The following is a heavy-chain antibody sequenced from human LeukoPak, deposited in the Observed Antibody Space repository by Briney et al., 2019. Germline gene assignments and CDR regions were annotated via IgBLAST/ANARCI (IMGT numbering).Heavy chain of an antibody. J-gene: IGHJ5*02. CDR1: GFTFSNYA. CDR2: IYSGGNT. D-gene: IGHD5-24*01. Sequence: GGSLRLSCAASGFTFSNYAMSWVRQAPGKGLEWVSFIYSGGNTHNSDSVKGRFTISRDNSKNTLYLQMNTLRAEDTAVYYCARDNSVRDEAWWFNPWGQGTLVTVSS. CDR3: ARDNSVRDEAWWFNP. V-gene: IGHV3-53*01.